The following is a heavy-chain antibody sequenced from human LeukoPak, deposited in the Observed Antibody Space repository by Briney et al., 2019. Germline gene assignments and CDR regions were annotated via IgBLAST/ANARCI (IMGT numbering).Heavy chain of an antibody. CDR3: ATNRVGTYDRPFDI. CDR1: GGSINSHY. J-gene: IGHJ3*02. CDR2: IHYTGTT. D-gene: IGHD1-26*01. Sequence: SETLSLTCIVSGGSINSHYWSWIRQPPGMGLEWIGDIHYTGTTRYNPSVKSRVTISIDTSKNQFSLELSSVTATDTAVYFCATNRVGTYDRPFDIWGQGTMVTVSS. V-gene: IGHV4-59*08.